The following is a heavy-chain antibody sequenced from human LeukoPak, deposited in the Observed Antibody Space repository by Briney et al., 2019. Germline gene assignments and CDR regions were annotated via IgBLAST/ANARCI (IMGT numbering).Heavy chain of an antibody. Sequence: SETLSLTCTVSGGSVNSGDSYWSWIRQSPGKGLEWIGYIYYSGSTYYNPSLKSRVTKSVDTSKNQFSLKLSSVTAADTAMYYCARSGTYYRNFDYWGQGILVTVSS. CDR3: ARSGTYYRNFDY. D-gene: IGHD1-26*01. CDR2: IYYSGST. CDR1: GGSVNSGDSY. J-gene: IGHJ4*02. V-gene: IGHV4-30-4*08.